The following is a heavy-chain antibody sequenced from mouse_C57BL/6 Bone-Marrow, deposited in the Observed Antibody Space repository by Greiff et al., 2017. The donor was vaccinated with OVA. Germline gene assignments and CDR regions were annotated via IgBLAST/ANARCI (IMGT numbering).Heavy chain of an antibody. V-gene: IGHV14-4*01. CDR2: IDPENGDT. CDR3: TTLICYGNYVAY. J-gene: IGHJ3*01. Sequence: VTLKESGAELVRPGASVKLSCTASGFNIKDDYMHWVKQRPEQGLEWIGWIDPENGDTEYASKFQGKATITADTSSNTAYLQLSSLTSEDTAVYYCTTLICYGNYVAYWGQGTLVTVSA. D-gene: IGHD2-1*01. CDR1: GFNIKDDY.